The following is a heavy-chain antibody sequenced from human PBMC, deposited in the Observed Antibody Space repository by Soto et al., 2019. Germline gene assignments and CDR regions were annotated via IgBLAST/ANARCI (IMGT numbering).Heavy chain of an antibody. CDR1: GGTFSSYA. D-gene: IGHD3-10*01. J-gene: IGHJ4*02. CDR2: IIPIFGTA. CDR3: ARGAGMITMVRGPIGDY. Sequence: QVQLVQSGAEVKKPGSSVKVSCKASGGTFSSYAISWVRQAPGQGLEWMGGIIPIFGTANYAQKFQGRVTITADESTSTACMERSSLRSEDTAVYYCARGAGMITMVRGPIGDYWGQGPLVTVSS. V-gene: IGHV1-69*01.